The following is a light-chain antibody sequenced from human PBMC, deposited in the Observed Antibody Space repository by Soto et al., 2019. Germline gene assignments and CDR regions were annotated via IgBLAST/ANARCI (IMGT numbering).Light chain of an antibody. V-gene: IGKV1-17*01. CDR3: LQHNSDPFT. J-gene: IGKJ4*01. Sequence: DIQMTQSPSSLSASVGDRVIITCRTSQGIRNDLTWYQQKLGKAPKRLITAASSLQSGVPSRFSGSGSGTEFTLTISSLQPEDLATYYCLQHNSDPFTFGGGTKVEIE. CDR2: AAS. CDR1: QGIRND.